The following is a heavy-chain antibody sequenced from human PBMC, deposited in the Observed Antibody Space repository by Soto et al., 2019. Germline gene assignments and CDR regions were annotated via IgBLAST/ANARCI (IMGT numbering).Heavy chain of an antibody. V-gene: IGHV1-69*01. CDR3: ARENQYSRSSAASGY. D-gene: IGHD6-6*01. CDR1: GGTFSSYA. J-gene: IGHJ4*02. CDR2: IVPRFGTP. Sequence: QVQLVQSGAEVKKPGSSVKVSCKASGGTFSSYAISWVRQAPGQGLEWMGGIVPRFGTPNYAQKFQGRLTLTADESTSTAYMELSSLISDDTAVYYCARENQYSRSSAASGYWGQGTLVTVSS.